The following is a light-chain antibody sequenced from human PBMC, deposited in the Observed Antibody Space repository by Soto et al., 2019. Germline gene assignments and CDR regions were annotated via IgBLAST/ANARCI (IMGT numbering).Light chain of an antibody. J-gene: IGKJ5*01. CDR1: QGIDTS. CDR3: QQLHGYPIT. Sequence: DIQMTQSPSTLSASVGDRVTITCRASQGIDTSLAWYQQKPGKAPKLLIYAASNFQSGVPSRFSGSGSGTHFTLTISSLQSEDFATYYCQQLHGYPITFGQGTRLEIK. CDR2: AAS. V-gene: IGKV1-9*01.